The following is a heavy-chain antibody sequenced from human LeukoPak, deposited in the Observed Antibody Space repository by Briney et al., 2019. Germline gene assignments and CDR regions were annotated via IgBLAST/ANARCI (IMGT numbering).Heavy chain of an antibody. CDR2: SSPNSGGT. D-gene: IGHD6-6*01. J-gene: IGHJ6*03. CDR1: GYTFTGYY. V-gene: IGHV1-2*02. Sequence: ASVKVSCKASGYTFTGYYIHWVRQAPGQGLEWMGWSSPNSGGTNYAQKFQGRVTMTRDTSISTAYMELSRLRSDDTAVYYCARVSSSSSGYYYYYYMDVWGKGTTVTVSS. CDR3: ARVSSSSSGYYYYYYMDV.